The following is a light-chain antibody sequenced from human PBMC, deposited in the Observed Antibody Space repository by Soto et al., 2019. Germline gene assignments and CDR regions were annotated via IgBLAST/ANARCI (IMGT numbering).Light chain of an antibody. CDR3: QQYNNYWP. V-gene: IGKV1-5*01. J-gene: IGKJ1*01. CDR1: QSSTSW. CDR2: DAS. Sequence: DIRMPPSPSTLSAYLRVRVTXXCRASQSSTSWLAWYQQKPGKAPKLLIYDASSLESGVPSRFSGSGSGTEFSLTISSLQPDDFATYYCQQYNNYWPFGQGTKVDI.